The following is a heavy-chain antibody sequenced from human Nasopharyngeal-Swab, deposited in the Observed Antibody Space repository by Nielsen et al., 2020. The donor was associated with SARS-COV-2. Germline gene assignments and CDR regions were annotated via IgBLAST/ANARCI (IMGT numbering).Heavy chain of an antibody. CDR2: IGDKAHNYAT. CDR1: GFVFSGST. V-gene: IGHV3-73*01. CDR3: TTDYYFDY. Sequence: GESLKISCAASGFVFSGSTIHWVRQASGRGLEWVRRIGDKAHNYATTYAASVKGRFTISRDDSKNTAFLQMDSLNTEDTALYYCTTDYYFDYWGQGTLVTVSS. J-gene: IGHJ4*02. D-gene: IGHD4/OR15-4a*01.